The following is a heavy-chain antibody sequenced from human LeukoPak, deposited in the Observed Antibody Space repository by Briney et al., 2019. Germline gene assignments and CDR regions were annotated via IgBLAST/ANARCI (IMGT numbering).Heavy chain of an antibody. D-gene: IGHD6-6*01. CDR1: GFTFDDYG. V-gene: IGHV3-20*04. CDR3: ARTDSSIARYYYMDV. J-gene: IGHJ6*03. Sequence: GGSLRLSCVASGFTFDDYGMSWVRQAPGKGLEWVSGINWNGGSTGYADSVKGRFTISRDNAKNSLYLQMNSLRAEDTALYYCARTDSSIARYYYMDVWGKGTTVTVSS. CDR2: INWNGGST.